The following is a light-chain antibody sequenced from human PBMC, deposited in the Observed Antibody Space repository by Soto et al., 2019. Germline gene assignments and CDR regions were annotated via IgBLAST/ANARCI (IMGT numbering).Light chain of an antibody. CDR1: RSLEHSDGNTY. J-gene: IGKJ4*01. Sequence: DVVLTQTPLSSPVTLGQPASISCRSSRSLEHSDGNTYLSWLHQRPGQPPRLLLYKISNRFSGVPDRFSGSGAVTDFTMKISRVEAEDVGIYYCMQTTQFPHTFGGGTKVEI. V-gene: IGKV2-24*01. CDR2: KIS. CDR3: MQTTQFPHT.